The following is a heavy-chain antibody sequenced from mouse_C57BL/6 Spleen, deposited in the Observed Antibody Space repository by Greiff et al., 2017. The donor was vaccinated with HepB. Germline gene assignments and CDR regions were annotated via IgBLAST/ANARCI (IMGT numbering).Heavy chain of an antibody. CDR2: IYPGSGST. CDR1: GYTFTSYW. Sequence: QVQLQQPGAELVKPGASVKMSCKASGYTFTSYWITWVKQRPGQGLEWIGDIYPGSGSTNYNEKFKSKATLTVDTSSSTAYMQLSSLTSEDSAVYYGARGYGSRAWFAYWGQGTLVTVSA. J-gene: IGHJ3*01. D-gene: IGHD1-1*01. CDR3: ARGYGSRAWFAY. V-gene: IGHV1-55*01.